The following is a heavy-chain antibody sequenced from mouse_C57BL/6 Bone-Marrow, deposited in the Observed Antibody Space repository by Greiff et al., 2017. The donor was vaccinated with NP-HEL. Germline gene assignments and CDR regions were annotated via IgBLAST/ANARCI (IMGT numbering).Heavy chain of an antibody. V-gene: IGHV14-3*01. Sequence: VQLQQSVAELVRPGASVKLSCTASGFNIKNTYMHWVKQRPEQGLAWIGRIDPATGHTKSAPTFQGTATITADTSSNTAYLQLSSLTSVDTAIYYCARSDGLYRAMDYWGQGTSVTVSS. D-gene: IGHD2-3*01. CDR3: ARSDGLYRAMDY. CDR2: IDPATGHT. J-gene: IGHJ4*01. CDR1: GFNIKNTY.